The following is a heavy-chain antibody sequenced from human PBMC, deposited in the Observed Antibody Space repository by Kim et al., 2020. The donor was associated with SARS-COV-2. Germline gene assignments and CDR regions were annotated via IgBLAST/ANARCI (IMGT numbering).Heavy chain of an antibody. CDR1: GYTFTSYS. Sequence: ASVKVSCKASGYTFTSYSMHWVRQAPGQRLECMGWINTGNGKTKYSQNFQGRVTITRDTSASIVYMGLTSLRSEDTAVYYCARDDPGGTYYTYWGQGTLVTVSS. J-gene: IGHJ4*02. CDR3: ARDDPGGTYYTY. V-gene: IGHV1-3*04. CDR2: INTGNGKT. D-gene: IGHD1-26*01.